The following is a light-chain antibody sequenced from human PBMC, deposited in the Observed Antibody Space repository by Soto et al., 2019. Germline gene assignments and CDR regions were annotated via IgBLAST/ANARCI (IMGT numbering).Light chain of an antibody. CDR3: QSYDSSTLV. V-gene: IGLV6-57*03. J-gene: IGLJ2*01. Sequence: NFMLTQPHSVSESPWKTVTISCTRSSGSIASNYVQWYQQRPGSAPTTVIYEDNQRPSGVPDRFSGSIDSSSNSASLTISGLKTEDEADYYCQSYDSSTLVFGGGTKLTVL. CDR2: EDN. CDR1: SGSIASNY.